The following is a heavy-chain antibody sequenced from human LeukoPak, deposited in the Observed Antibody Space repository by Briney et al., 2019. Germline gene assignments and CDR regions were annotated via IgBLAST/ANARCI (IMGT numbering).Heavy chain of an antibody. D-gene: IGHD2-2*01. CDR2: IKQDGSEK. V-gene: IGHV3-7*01. CDR3: ARQYYCSGTCSFDY. Sequence: VGSLRLSCAASRFIFSNYWMSWIRQAPGKGLEWVANIKQDGSEKNYVDSVKGRFTISRDNAKNSVYLQLNSLRAEDTAIYYCARQYYCSGTCSFDYWGQGTLVTVSS. CDR1: RFIFSNYW. J-gene: IGHJ4*02.